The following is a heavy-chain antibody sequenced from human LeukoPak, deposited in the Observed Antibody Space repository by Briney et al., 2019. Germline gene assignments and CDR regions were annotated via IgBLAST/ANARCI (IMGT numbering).Heavy chain of an antibody. CDR3: ARDVTAAGAGWWFDP. CDR1: GYTFTIYY. Sequence: ASVKVSCKASGYTFTIYYMHWVRQAPGQGLEWMGIINPSGGSTSYAQKFQGRVTMTRDTSTSTVYMELSSLRSEDTAVYYCARDVTAAGAGWWFDPWGQGTLVTVSS. CDR2: INPSGGST. D-gene: IGHD6-13*01. V-gene: IGHV1-46*01. J-gene: IGHJ5*02.